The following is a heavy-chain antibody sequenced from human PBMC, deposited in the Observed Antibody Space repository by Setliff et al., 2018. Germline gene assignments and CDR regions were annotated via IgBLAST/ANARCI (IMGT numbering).Heavy chain of an antibody. CDR2: IYPGDSDT. CDR1: GYIFTNYW. J-gene: IGHJ3*01. Sequence: GESLKISCKASGYIFTNYWIGWVRQMPGKGLEWMGVIYPGDSDTRYSPSFQGQVTISADKSINTAYLQWSSLKASDTAIYYCTRHEDRNKCTSSSCYRENDVFEVWGQGAMVTVSS. CDR3: TRHEDRNKCTSSSCYRENDVFEV. V-gene: IGHV5-51*01. D-gene: IGHD2-2*01.